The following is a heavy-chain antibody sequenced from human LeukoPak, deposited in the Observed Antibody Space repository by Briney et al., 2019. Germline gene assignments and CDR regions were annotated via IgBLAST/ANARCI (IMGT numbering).Heavy chain of an antibody. Sequence: ASVKVSCKASGGTFSSYAISWVRQAPGQGLEWMGGIIPIFGTANYAQKFQGRVTITADKSTSTAYMELSSLRSEDTAVYYCARANGDYSWFDPWGQGTLVTVSS. CDR1: GGTFSSYA. V-gene: IGHV1-69*06. CDR3: ARANGDYSWFDP. CDR2: IIPIFGTA. J-gene: IGHJ5*02. D-gene: IGHD4-17*01.